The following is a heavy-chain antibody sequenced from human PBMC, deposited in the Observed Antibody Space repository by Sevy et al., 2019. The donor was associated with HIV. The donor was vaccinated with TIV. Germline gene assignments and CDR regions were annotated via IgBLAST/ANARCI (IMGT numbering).Heavy chain of an antibody. CDR2: IRGTGGSGDKT. Sequence: GGSLRLSCAASGFTFRNYAMNWVRQAPGKGLEWVSGIRGTGGSGDKTNYADSVKGRFTMSRDDSKNSLNLQLNTLRAEDTAIYYCARKYDSSGYFDYWGQGTLVTVSS. D-gene: IGHD3-22*01. CDR3: ARKYDSSGYFDY. V-gene: IGHV3-23*01. J-gene: IGHJ4*02. CDR1: GFTFRNYA.